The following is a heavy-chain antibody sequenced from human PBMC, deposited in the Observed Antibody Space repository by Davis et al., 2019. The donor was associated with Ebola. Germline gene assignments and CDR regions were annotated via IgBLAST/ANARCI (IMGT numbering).Heavy chain of an antibody. V-gene: IGHV1-18*01. J-gene: IGHJ5*02. CDR3: VGRAITIFGVAMGWFNP. CDR2: IIAYNGNT. D-gene: IGHD3-3*01. Sequence: ASVKVSCKASGYTFTTYGISWVRQPPGQGLEGMGWIIAYNGNTNYAQKLQGRVTMTTDTSTNTAYIELRSLRSDDTAAYYCVGRAITIFGVAMGWFNPWGQGTLVTVSS. CDR1: GYTFTTYG.